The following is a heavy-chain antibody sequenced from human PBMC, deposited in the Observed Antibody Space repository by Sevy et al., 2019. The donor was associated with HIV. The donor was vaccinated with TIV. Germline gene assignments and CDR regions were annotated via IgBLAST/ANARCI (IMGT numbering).Heavy chain of an antibody. CDR2: TSSSSSYI. V-gene: IGHV3-21*01. CDR1: GFTFSSYS. J-gene: IGHJ2*01. CDR3: ARGSPQIAVAGDWYFDL. D-gene: IGHD6-19*01. Sequence: GGSLRLSCAASGFTFSSYSMNWVRQAPGKGLEWVSSTSSSSSYIYYADSVKGRFTISRDNAKNSLYLQMNSLRAEDTAVYYCARGSPQIAVAGDWYFDLWGRGTLVTVSS.